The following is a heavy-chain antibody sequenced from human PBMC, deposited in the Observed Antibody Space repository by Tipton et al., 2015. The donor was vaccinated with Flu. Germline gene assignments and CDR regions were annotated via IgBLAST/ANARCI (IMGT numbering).Heavy chain of an antibody. CDR3: ARGAGGPATAYDC. CDR2: IYTSGST. CDR1: GGSISTYY. J-gene: IGHJ4*02. Sequence: LRLSCTVSGGSISTYYWSWIRQPAGKGLEWIGRIYTSGSTNYNPSLKSRVTMSVDTSKNQFSLRLSSVTAADTAVYYRARGAGGPATAYDCWGQGTLVTVSS. D-gene: IGHD1-1*01. V-gene: IGHV4-4*07.